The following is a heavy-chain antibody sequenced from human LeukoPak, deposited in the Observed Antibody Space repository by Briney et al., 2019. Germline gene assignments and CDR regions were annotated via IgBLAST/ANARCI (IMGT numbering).Heavy chain of an antibody. V-gene: IGHV1-18*01. CDR2: ISAYNGNT. J-gene: IGHJ6*03. Sequence: ASVKVSCKASGYTFTSYGISWVRQAPEQGLERMGWISAYNGNTNYAQKLQGRVTMTTDASTSTAYMELRSLRSDDTAVYYCARGGTLDCSSTSCYTGYYYYMDVRGKGTTVTVSS. CDR3: ARGGTLDCSSTSCYTGYYYYMDV. D-gene: IGHD2-2*02. CDR1: GYTFTSYG.